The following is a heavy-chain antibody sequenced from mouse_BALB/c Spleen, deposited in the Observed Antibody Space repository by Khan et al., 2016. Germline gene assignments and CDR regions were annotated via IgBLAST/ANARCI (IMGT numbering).Heavy chain of an antibody. CDR2: IFPGSGIT. D-gene: IGHD2-2*01. V-gene: IGHV1-66*01. CDR3: ARGPYAYDWYFDV. CDR1: GYSFTSDY. Sequence: VQLQESGPELVKPGASVKMPCKASGYSFTSDYIHWVKQRPGQGLEWIGWIFPGSGITRYNEKFKGKATLTADTSSSTVYMQFSSLTSEDSAVYLCARGPYAYDWYFDVWGAGTTVTVSS. J-gene: IGHJ1*01.